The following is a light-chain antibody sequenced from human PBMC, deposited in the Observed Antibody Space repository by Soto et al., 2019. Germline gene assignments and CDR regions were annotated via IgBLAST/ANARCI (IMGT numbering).Light chain of an antibody. V-gene: IGKV3-11*01. Sequence: EIVLTQSPDTLSLSPGERATLSCRASQSVGSSLAWYQQKPGQAPRLLIYDASNRATGIPARFSGSGSGTDFTLTISSLEPEDFAVYYCQQRSNWPPDVTFGPGTKVDIK. CDR2: DAS. J-gene: IGKJ3*01. CDR1: QSVGSS. CDR3: QQRSNWPPDVT.